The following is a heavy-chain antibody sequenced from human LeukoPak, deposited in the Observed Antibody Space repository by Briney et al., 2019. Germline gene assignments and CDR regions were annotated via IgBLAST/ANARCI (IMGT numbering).Heavy chain of an antibody. D-gene: IGHD1-26*01. CDR2: MPNSGTT. V-gene: IGHV4-59*01. Sequence: SETLSLTCTVSGGSISGYYWSWIRQPPGKGLEWVGYMPNSGTTNYNPSLKSRVTISVDTSKNQFSLKLSSVTAADTAVYYCARDRGGSYHYDYWGQGTLVTVSS. CDR3: ARDRGGSYHYDY. CDR1: GGSISGYY. J-gene: IGHJ4*02.